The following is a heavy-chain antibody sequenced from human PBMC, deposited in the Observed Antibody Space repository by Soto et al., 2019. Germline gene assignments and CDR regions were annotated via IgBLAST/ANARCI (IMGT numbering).Heavy chain of an antibody. D-gene: IGHD2-15*01. CDR3: ARDRMVAATSWFDP. V-gene: IGHV1-18*01. CDR2: ISADNGNT. J-gene: IGHJ5*02. CDR1: GYTFTSYG. Sequence: ASVKVSCKASGYTFTSYGISWVRQAPGQGLEWMGWISADNGNTNYAQKLQGRVTMTTDTSTSTEYMELRSMRSDDTAVYYCARDRMVAATSWFDPWGQGTLVNVSS.